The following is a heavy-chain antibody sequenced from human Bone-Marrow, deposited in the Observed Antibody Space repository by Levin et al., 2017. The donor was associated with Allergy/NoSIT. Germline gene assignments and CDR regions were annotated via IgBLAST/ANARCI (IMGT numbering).Heavy chain of an antibody. V-gene: IGHV4-59*01. Sequence: SQTLSLPCSVSCGYISSYYWSWIRQPPGKGLEWIAYIYHSGSTNYNPSLKSRVTISVDRSKKQFSLKLNSVTAADTAVYYCAGGVGTTHFQHWGQGTLVTVSS. J-gene: IGHJ1*01. D-gene: IGHD3-16*01. CDR2: IYHSGST. CDR1: CGYISSYY. CDR3: AGGVGTTHFQH.